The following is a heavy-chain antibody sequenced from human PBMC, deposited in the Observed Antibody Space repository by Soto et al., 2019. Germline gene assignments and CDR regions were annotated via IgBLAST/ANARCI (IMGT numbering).Heavy chain of an antibody. CDR1: GGTFSSYA. V-gene: IGHV1-69*12. CDR2: IIPIFGTA. D-gene: IGHD2-15*01. Sequence: QVQLVQSGAEVKKPGSSVKVSCKASGGTFSSYAISWVRQAPGQGLEWMGGIIPIFGTANYAQKFQGRVTIXXDXSXTTAYMELSSLRSEDTAVYYCARLHKDARGANWFDPWGQGTLVTVSS. J-gene: IGHJ5*02. CDR3: ARLHKDARGANWFDP.